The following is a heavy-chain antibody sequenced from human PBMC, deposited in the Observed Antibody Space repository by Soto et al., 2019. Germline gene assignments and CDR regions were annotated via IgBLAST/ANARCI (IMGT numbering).Heavy chain of an antibody. Sequence: PSETLSLTCTVSGGSISSTSYYWGWIRQPPGKGLEWIGSMYYSGSTNYNPSLKSRVTISVDTSKNQFSLKLSSVTAADTAVYYCATSGSSTSWSWFDPWGQGTLVTVSS. D-gene: IGHD2-2*01. J-gene: IGHJ5*02. CDR3: ATSGSSTSWSWFDP. CDR1: GGSISSTSYY. V-gene: IGHV4-39*07. CDR2: MYYSGST.